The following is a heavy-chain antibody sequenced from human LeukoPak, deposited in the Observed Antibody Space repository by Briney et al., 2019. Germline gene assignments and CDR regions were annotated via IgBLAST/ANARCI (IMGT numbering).Heavy chain of an antibody. D-gene: IGHD2-2*01. CDR3: ARSAFTVVPAAHDAFDL. Sequence: ASVKLSYKASGGTVSSYAISWVRQAPGQGLEWMGGIIPIFGTANYAQKFQGRVTITADESTSTAYMELSSLRSEDTAVYYCARSAFTVVPAAHDAFDLWGQGTMVTVSS. V-gene: IGHV1-69*13. CDR2: IIPIFGTA. CDR1: GGTVSSYA. J-gene: IGHJ3*01.